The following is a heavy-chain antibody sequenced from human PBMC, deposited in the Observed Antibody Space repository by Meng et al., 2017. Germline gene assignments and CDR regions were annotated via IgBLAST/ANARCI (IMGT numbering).Heavy chain of an antibody. CDR3: ARGYDFWSGQYYFDY. D-gene: IGHD3-3*01. CDR2: IYYSGST. CDR1: GGSISSYY. J-gene: IGHJ4*02. V-gene: IGHV4-59*01. Sequence: GQLQESGPGLVKPSETLSLTCTVSGGSISSYYWSWIRQPPGKGLEWIGYIYYSGSTNYNPSLKSRVTISVDTSKNQFSLKLSSVTAADTAVYYCARGYDFWSGQYYFDYWGQGTLVTVSS.